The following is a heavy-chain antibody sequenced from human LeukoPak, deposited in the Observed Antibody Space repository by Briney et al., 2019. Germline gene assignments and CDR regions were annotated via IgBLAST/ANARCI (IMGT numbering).Heavy chain of an antibody. CDR2: ITPIFGIA. CDR1: GGTFSSYA. CDR3: ARDGLYSSSWPWFDP. Sequence: SVKVSCKASGGTFSSYAISWVRQAPGQGLEWMGRITPIFGIANYAQKFQGRVTITADKSTSTAYMELSSLRSEDTAVYYCARDGLYSSSWPWFDPWGQGTLVTVSS. J-gene: IGHJ5*02. V-gene: IGHV1-69*04. D-gene: IGHD6-13*01.